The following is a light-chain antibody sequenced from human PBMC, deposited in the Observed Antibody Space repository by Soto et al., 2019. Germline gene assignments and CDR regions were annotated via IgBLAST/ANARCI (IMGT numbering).Light chain of an antibody. CDR3: QQCGSSPWT. CDR1: QSVSSNY. V-gene: IGKV3-20*01. J-gene: IGKJ1*01. CDR2: GAS. Sequence: ESVLTQSPGTLSLSPGERATLSCRASQSVSSNYLAWYQQKPGQAPRLLIYGASTRATGIPDRFSGSGSGTDFTLTISRLEPEDFAVYYCQQCGSSPWTFGQGTKVDIK.